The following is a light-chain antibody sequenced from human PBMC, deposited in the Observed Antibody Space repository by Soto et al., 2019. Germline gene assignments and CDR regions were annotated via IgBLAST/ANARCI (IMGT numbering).Light chain of an antibody. V-gene: IGKV1-5*01. J-gene: IGKJ1*01. Sequence: DIQMTQSASTLSACVRYRVNITLRSSQTISSWLAWYQHKPGKAPKLLIYDASNLDSGVPSRFSGSGSGTEFSLTISNLQPDDCATYYCQQYENYWTFGQGTKV. CDR3: QQYENYWT. CDR2: DAS. CDR1: QTISSW.